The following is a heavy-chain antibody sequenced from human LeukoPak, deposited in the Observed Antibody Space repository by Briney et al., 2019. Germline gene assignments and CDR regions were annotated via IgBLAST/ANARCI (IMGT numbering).Heavy chain of an antibody. V-gene: IGHV4-59*01. CDR1: GDSISSYY. D-gene: IGHD1-26*01. J-gene: IGHJ4*02. Sequence: PSETLSLTCTVSGDSISSYYWSWIRQPPGKGLEWIGYIYYSGSTNYNPSLKSRVTISVDTSKNQFSPKLSSVTAADTAVYYCARDQGGGSYGYWGQGTLVTVSS. CDR2: IYYSGST. CDR3: ARDQGGGSYGY.